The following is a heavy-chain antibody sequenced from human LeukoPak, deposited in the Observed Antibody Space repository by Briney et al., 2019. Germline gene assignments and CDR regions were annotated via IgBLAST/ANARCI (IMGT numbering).Heavy chain of an antibody. CDR1: GGSFSGYY. Sequence: SETLSLTCAVYGGSFSGYYWSWIRQPPGKGLEWIGEINHSGSTNYNPSLKSRVTISVDTSKNQFSLKLSSVTAADTAVYYCARARYCSSTSCTDAFDIWGQGTTVTVSS. D-gene: IGHD2-2*01. CDR2: INHSGST. J-gene: IGHJ3*02. CDR3: ARARYCSSTSCTDAFDI. V-gene: IGHV4-34*01.